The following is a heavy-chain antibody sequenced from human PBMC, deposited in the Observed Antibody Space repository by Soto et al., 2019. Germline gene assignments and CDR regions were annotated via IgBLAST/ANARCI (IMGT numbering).Heavy chain of an antibody. D-gene: IGHD3-10*01. J-gene: IGHJ6*02. V-gene: IGHV3-64*04. CDR1: GFTFSSYA. Sequence: GGSLRLSCAASGFTFSSYAMHWVRQAPGKGLEYVSAISSNGGSTYYAGSVKGRFTISRDNSKNTLHLQMNSLRAEDTAVYYCARDYINYYYYGLDVWGQGTTVTVSS. CDR2: ISSNGGST. CDR3: ARDYINYYYYGLDV.